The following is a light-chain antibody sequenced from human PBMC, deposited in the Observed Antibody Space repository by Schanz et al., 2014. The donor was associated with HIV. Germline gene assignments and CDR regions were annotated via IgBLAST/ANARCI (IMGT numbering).Light chain of an antibody. Sequence: QSVLTQERAVSSSPLPLVTISCSGHSYSIGYNFVSWFQQLPGTAPKLLIYNNNQRPSEIPDRFSGSKSGASATLDITGLQTGDEADYYCATWDSALREVVFGGGIKVTVL. CDR1: SYSIGYNF. J-gene: IGLJ2*01. CDR3: ATWDSALREVV. V-gene: IGLV1-51*01. CDR2: NNN.